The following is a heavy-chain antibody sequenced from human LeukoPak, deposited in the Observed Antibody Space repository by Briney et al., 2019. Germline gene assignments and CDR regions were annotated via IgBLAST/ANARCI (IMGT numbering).Heavy chain of an antibody. J-gene: IGHJ4*02. CDR3: ATDQRYAFDY. V-gene: IGHV3-48*02. CDR1: GFSFTDYP. CDR2: IRTTAEGAKYA. Sequence: GGSLRLSCATSGFSFTDYPMDWVRQAPGKGLEWISNIRTTAEGAKYAYYADSVKGRVTISRDDGKNTLYLHMNSLRDDDTAVYYCATDQRYAFDYWGQGILVTVSS. D-gene: IGHD3-9*01.